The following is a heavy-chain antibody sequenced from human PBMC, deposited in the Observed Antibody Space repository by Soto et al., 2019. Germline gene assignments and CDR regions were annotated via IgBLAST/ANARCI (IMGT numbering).Heavy chain of an antibody. V-gene: IGHV4-34*01. D-gene: IGHD3-16*02. CDR2: IDQSGTT. CDR3: AREVYVWGSYRYARDAFDI. Sequence: QVQLQQWGAGLLKPSETLSLTCAVYGGSISDYYWSWIRQPRGKGQEWIGEIDQSGTTNYNPSLKGRDTISVDTSKKQFSLKLSSVTAADTAAYYCAREVYVWGSYRYARDAFDIWGRGTMVTVSS. J-gene: IGHJ3*02. CDR1: GGSISDYY.